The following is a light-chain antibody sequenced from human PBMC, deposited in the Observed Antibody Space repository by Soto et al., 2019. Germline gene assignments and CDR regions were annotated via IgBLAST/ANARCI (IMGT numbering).Light chain of an antibody. Sequence: EIVLTQSPGTLSLSPGERATLSCRAIQSVSSSYLAWYQQKPGQAPRLLIYGASSRATGIPDRFSGRGSGTDFTLTISRLEPEDFAVYYGQQYGSSPPITFGHGTRLEIK. CDR1: QSVSSSY. V-gene: IGKV3-20*01. CDR2: GAS. J-gene: IGKJ5*01. CDR3: QQYGSSPPIT.